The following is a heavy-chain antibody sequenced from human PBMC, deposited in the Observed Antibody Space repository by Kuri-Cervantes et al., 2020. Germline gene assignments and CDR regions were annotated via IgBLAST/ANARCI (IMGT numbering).Heavy chain of an antibody. CDR2: IKQDGSEK. J-gene: IGHJ4*02. CDR3: AKDLGPVVTARQAY. CDR1: GFTFSSYS. V-gene: IGHV3-7*03. D-gene: IGHD2-21*02. Sequence: ETLSLTCAASGFTFSSYSMNWVRQAPGKGLEWVANIKQDGSEKYYVDSVKGRFTISRDNAKNSLYLQMNSLRAEDTALYYCAKDLGPVVTARQAYWGQGTLVTVSS.